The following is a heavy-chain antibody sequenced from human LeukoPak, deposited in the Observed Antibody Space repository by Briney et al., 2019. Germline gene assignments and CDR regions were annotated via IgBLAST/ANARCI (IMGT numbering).Heavy chain of an antibody. V-gene: IGHV3-7*01. CDR2: IKQDGSEK. J-gene: IGHJ6*03. CDR3: ARVPYDFWSGYHYYMDV. D-gene: IGHD3-3*01. CDR1: GFTFSSYW. Sequence: GSLRLSCAASGFTFSSYWMSWVRQAPGKGLEWVANIKQDGSEKYYVDSVKGRFTISRDNAKNSLYLQMNSLRAEDTAVYYCARVPYDFWSGYHYYMDVWGKGTTVTVSS.